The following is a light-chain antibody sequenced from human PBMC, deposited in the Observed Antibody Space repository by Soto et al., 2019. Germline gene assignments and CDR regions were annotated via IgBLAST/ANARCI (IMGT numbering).Light chain of an antibody. J-gene: IGLJ3*02. CDR2: EDN. V-gene: IGLV6-57*01. CDR3: QSYDATNQV. CDR1: SGSIASNY. Sequence: NFILTQPHSVSESPGKTVIISCTCSSGSIASNYVQWYQQRPGSSPTTVIYEDNQRPSGVPDRFSGSIDSSSNSASLTISGLETEDEADYFCQSYDATNQVFGGGTKLTVL.